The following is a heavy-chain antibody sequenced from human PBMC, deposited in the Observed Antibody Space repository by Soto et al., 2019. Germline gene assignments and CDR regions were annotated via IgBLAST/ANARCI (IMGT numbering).Heavy chain of an antibody. CDR1: GDSVSSNSAA. CDR3: ARDPGFVATIAFDV. V-gene: IGHV6-1*01. D-gene: IGHD5-12*01. J-gene: IGHJ4*02. Sequence: PSQTLSLTCVISGDSVSSNSAAWNWIRQSPSRGLGWLGRTYYRSKWYNDYAVSVKSRITITPDTSKNHFSLQLNSVTPEDTAVYFCARDPGFVATIAFDVWGQGILVTVSS. CDR2: TYYRSKWYN.